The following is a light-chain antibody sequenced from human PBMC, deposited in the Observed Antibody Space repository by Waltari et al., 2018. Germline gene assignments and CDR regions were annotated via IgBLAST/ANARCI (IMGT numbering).Light chain of an antibody. Sequence: AIQMTQSPSSLSASIGGRVTITCRASQAIRNELGWYQQKPGKAPKLLIYAASSLKTGVTSRFSGSGSGTEFTLTITSLQPEDFAIYYCLQDSNYPRTFGQGTKVEIK. CDR1: QAIRNE. J-gene: IGKJ1*01. V-gene: IGKV1-6*01. CDR2: AAS. CDR3: LQDSNYPRT.